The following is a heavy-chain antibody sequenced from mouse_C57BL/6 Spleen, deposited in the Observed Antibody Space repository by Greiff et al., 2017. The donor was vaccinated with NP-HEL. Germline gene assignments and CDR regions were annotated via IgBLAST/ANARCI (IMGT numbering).Heavy chain of an antibody. D-gene: IGHD1-1*01. CDR1: GFTFSSYA. Sequence: EVQGVESGGGLVKPGGSLKLSCAASGFTFSSYAMSWVRQTPEKRLEWVATISDGGSYTYYPDNVKGRFTISRDNAKNNLYLQMSHLKSEDTAMYYSARDGSSPFDYWGQGTTLTVSS. CDR3: ARDGSSPFDY. CDR2: ISDGGSYT. J-gene: IGHJ2*01. V-gene: IGHV5-4*01.